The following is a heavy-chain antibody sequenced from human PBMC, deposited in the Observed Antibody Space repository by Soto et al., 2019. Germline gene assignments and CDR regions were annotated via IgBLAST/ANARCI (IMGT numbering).Heavy chain of an antibody. CDR3: GSSASPDAY. D-gene: IGHD3-22*01. CDR1: GFIFNSYS. J-gene: IGHJ4*02. V-gene: IGHV3-48*01. Sequence: EVQLVESGGGLVQPGGSLRLSCVASGFIFNSYSMNWVRQAPGKGLELISYINSGSTSVFYADSVKGRFTLSIDNAKNSLYLQMNSLRAEDTAVYYCGSSASPDAYWGQGTLVTVSS. CDR2: INSGSTSV.